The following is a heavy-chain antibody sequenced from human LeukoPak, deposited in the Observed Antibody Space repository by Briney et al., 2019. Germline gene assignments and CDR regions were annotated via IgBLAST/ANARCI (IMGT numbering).Heavy chain of an antibody. CDR2: IYYSGST. V-gene: IGHV4-39*07. Sequence: SETLSLTCTVSGGSISSSSYYWGWIRQPPGKGLEWIGSIYYSGSTYYNPSLKSRVTISVDTSKNQFSLKLSSVTAADTAVYYCARCGYSYGGNLRFDPWGQGTLVTVSS. J-gene: IGHJ5*02. CDR1: GGSISSSSYY. D-gene: IGHD5-18*01. CDR3: ARCGYSYGGNLRFDP.